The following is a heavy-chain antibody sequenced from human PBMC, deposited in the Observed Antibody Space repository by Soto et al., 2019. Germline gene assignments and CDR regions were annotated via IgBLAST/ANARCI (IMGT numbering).Heavy chain of an antibody. CDR1: AFTFSGHY. D-gene: IGHD6-6*01. CDR2: SRNKANNYTT. J-gene: IGHJ6*02. Sequence: EVQLVESGGGLVQPGGSLRLSCAASAFTFSGHYMVWVRQAPGKGLEWVGRSRNKANNYTTEYAASVKGRFTISRDDSKNSLYLQMNSLKTVDTAVYYCARDGGIAARHYYGMDVWGQGTTVTVSS. V-gene: IGHV3-72*01. CDR3: ARDGGIAARHYYGMDV.